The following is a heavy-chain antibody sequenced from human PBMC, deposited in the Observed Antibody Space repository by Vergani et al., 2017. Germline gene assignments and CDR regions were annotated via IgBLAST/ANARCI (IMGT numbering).Heavy chain of an antibody. CDR1: GGSISSSSYY. CDR3: ARHPYYDFWSCYYDLYY. D-gene: IGHD3-3*01. J-gene: IGHJ4*02. V-gene: IGHV4-39*01. CDR2: IYYSGST. Sequence: QVQLVESGPGLVKPSETLSLTCTVSGGSISSSSYYWGWIRQPPGKELEWIGSIYYSGSTYYNPSLKSRVTISVDTSKNQFSLKLSSVTAADTAVYYCARHPYYDFWSCYYDLYYWGQGTLVTVSS.